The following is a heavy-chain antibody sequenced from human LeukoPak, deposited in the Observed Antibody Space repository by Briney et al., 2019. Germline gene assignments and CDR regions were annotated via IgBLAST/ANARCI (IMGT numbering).Heavy chain of an antibody. J-gene: IGHJ4*02. D-gene: IGHD6-25*01. CDR2: INHSGSA. Sequence: SETLSLTCTVSGGSISSYYWTWIRQPPGKGLEWIGEINHSGSADYNPSLKSRVTISVDTSKNQFSLKLNSVTAADTAVYYCARGQLRLSNWGQGSLVIVSS. V-gene: IGHV4-34*01. CDR1: GGSISSYY. CDR3: ARGQLRLSN.